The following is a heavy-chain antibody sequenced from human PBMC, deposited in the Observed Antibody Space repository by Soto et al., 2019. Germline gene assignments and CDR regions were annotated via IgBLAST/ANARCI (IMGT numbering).Heavy chain of an antibody. Sequence: GSLRLSCAASGFTFSSYAMSWVRQAPGKGLEWVSAISGSGGSTYYADSVKGRFTISRDNSKNTLYLQMNSLRAEDTAVYYCATQPPDSGYDFVRQTPYYFDYWGQGTLVTVSS. D-gene: IGHD5-12*01. CDR3: ATQPPDSGYDFVRQTPYYFDY. CDR2: ISGSGGST. V-gene: IGHV3-23*01. J-gene: IGHJ4*02. CDR1: GFTFSSYA.